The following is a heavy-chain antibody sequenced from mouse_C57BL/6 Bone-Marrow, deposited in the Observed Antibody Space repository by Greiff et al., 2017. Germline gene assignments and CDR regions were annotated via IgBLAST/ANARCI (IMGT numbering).Heavy chain of an antibody. CDR2: INPSNGGT. J-gene: IGHJ2*01. CDR3: ARWGPYYYGSIPDY. D-gene: IGHD1-1*01. Sequence: VKLKQPGTELVKPGASVKLSCKASGYTFTSYWMHWVKQRPGQGLEWIGNINPSNGGTNYNEKFKSKATLTVDKSSSTAYMQLSSLTSEDSAVYYCARWGPYYYGSIPDYWGQGTTLTVSS. V-gene: IGHV1-53*01. CDR1: GYTFTSYW.